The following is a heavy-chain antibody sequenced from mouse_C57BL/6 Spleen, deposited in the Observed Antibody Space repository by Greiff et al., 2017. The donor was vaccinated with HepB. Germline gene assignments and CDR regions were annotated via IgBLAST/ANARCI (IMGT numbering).Heavy chain of an antibody. J-gene: IGHJ4*01. Sequence: VMLVESGPELVKPGASVKISCKASGYAFSSSWMNWVKQRPGKGLEWIGRIYPGDGDTNYNGKFKGKATLTADKSSSTAYMQLSSLTSEDSAVYFCARKSPLYYGSSQGYAMDYWGQGTSVTVSS. CDR1: GYAFSSSW. CDR2: IYPGDGDT. V-gene: IGHV1-82*01. CDR3: ARKSPLYYGSSQGYAMDY. D-gene: IGHD1-1*01.